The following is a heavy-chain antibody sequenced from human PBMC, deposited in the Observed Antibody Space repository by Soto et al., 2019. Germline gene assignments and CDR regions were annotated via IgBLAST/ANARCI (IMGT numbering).Heavy chain of an antibody. CDR3: AKNPDYYFDY. CDR2: ISYDGSQQ. J-gene: IGHJ4*02. CDR1: GFTFSSYT. V-gene: IGHV3-30-3*01. Sequence: GGSLRLSCAASGFTFSSYTMHWVRQAPGKGLEWVAVISYDGSQQYYVDSVKGRFTISRDNSKNTLYLQMNSLRAEDTAVYYCAKNPDYYFDYWGQGTLVTVSS.